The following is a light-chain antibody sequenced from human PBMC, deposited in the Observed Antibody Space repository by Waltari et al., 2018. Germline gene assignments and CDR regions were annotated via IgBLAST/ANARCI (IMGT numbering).Light chain of an antibody. CDR1: QGISTS. CDR2: GAS. J-gene: IGKJ2*03. CDR3: LQYNSPPFS. V-gene: IGKV1-17*01. Sequence: DIQMTQSPSSLSASAGDTVTISCRASQGISTSLSWYQQRPGKTPKSLIYGASGLESGVPSRFSGRGSGTDFTLTINSLQPEDFTTYYCLQYNSPPFSFGQGTKVEIK.